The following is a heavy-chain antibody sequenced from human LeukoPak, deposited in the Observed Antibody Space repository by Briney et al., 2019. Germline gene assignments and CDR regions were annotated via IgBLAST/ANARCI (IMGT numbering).Heavy chain of an antibody. CDR1: RFAFNFYA. CDR2: INASGGNT. J-gene: IGHJ5*02. CDR3: AKPISGGLAVSADWFDP. D-gene: IGHD6-19*01. Sequence: GGSLRLSCAASRFAFNFYAMTWGRQAPGKGLQWVSTINASGGNTYYADSVRGRFTISRDNSKDTLYLQLNSLTAEDTAIYYCAKPISGGLAVSADWFDPWGQGTLVTVSS. V-gene: IGHV3-23*01.